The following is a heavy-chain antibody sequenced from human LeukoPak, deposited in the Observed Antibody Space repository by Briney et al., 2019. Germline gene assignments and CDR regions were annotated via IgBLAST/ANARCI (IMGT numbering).Heavy chain of an antibody. CDR1: GFTFSSYA. J-gene: IGHJ4*02. Sequence: GGSLRLSCAASGFTFSSYAMSWVRQAPGKELEWVSVMYSGGTAFYSDSVRGRFTISRDNSKNTLYLQMSGLKVEDTAVYYCARSIPGPHCGGDGCPPTLTPFDLWGQGTLVTVSS. CDR3: ARSIPGPHCGGDGCPPTLTPFDL. CDR2: MYSGGTA. V-gene: IGHV3-23*03. D-gene: IGHD2-21*01.